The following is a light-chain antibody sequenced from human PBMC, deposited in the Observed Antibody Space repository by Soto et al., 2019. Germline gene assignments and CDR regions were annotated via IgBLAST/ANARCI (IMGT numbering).Light chain of an antibody. CDR1: QSISSW. Sequence: DIQMTQSPSTLSASVGDRVTITCRASQSISSWLAWYQQKPGKAPKLLIYKGSSLESGVPSRFSGSGSGTEFTLTISSLQPDDFATYYCQQYNSYSTFGQGTKVEIE. CDR2: KGS. CDR3: QQYNSYST. J-gene: IGKJ1*01. V-gene: IGKV1-5*03.